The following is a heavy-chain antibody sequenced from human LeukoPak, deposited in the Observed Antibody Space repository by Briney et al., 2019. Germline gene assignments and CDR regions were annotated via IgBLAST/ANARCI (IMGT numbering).Heavy chain of an antibody. CDR2: IYYSGST. CDR1: GGSISSSSYY. D-gene: IGHD5-18*01. CDR3: ARRGSRKRGYSYVYDAFDI. Sequence: SETLSLTCTVSGGSISSSSYYWGWIRQHPGKGLEWIGSIYYSGSTYYNPSLKSRVTISVDTSKNQFSLKLSSVTAADTAVYYCARRGSRKRGYSYVYDAFDIWGQGTMVTVSS. V-gene: IGHV4-39*07. J-gene: IGHJ3*02.